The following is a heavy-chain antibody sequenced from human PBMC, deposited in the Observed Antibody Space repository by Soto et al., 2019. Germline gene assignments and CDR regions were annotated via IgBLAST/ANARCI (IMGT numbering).Heavy chain of an antibody. CDR2: ISAYNGNT. D-gene: IGHD3-3*01. Sequence: ASVKVSCEASGYTFTSYGISWVRQAPGQGLEWMGWISAYNGNTNYAQKLQGRVTMTTDTSTSTAYMELRSLRSDDTAVYYCARDRHYDFWSGYSDFDYWGQGTLVTVSS. V-gene: IGHV1-18*01. J-gene: IGHJ4*02. CDR3: ARDRHYDFWSGYSDFDY. CDR1: GYTFTSYG.